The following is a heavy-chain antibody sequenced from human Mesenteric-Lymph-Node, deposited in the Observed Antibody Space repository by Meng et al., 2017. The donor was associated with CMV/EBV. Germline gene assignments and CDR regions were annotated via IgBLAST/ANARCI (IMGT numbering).Heavy chain of an antibody. V-gene: IGHV3-30*02. CDR1: GFTFSSYG. CDR2: IRYDGSNK. CDR3: AKEAGFDY. D-gene: IGHD6-19*01. J-gene: IGHJ4*02. Sequence: GGSLSLSCAASGFTFSSYGMHWVRQAPGKGLEWVAFIRYDGSNKYYADSVKGRCTISRDNSKNTLYVQMNSLRAEDTAVYYCAKEAGFDYWGQGTLVTVSS.